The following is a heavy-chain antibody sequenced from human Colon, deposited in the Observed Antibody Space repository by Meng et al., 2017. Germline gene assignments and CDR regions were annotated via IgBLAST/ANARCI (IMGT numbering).Heavy chain of an antibody. CDR2: IYYSGST. V-gene: IGHV4-30-4*01. CDR3: ARDRKHYGERGWFDP. Sequence: RLQDPGPGLVQPSQTLSPTSPVSGGSTSSGDYYWSWIRQPPGKGLEWIGYIYYSGSTYSNASLKSRVTISIDRSKNQFSLKLSSVTAADTAVYYCARDRKHYGERGWFDPWGQGTLVTVSS. CDR1: GGSTSSGDYY. D-gene: IGHD4-17*01. J-gene: IGHJ5*02.